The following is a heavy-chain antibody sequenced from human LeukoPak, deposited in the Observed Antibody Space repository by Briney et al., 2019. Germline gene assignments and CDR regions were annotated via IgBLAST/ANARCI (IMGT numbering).Heavy chain of an antibody. Sequence: ASVKVSFKASGYTFTGYYMHWVRQAPGQGLEWMGWINPNSGGTNYGQKFQGSVTMTRDMSISTAYIELSRLRSDDTAVYYCARRYSYGRHDAFDIWGQGTMVTVSS. CDR1: GYTFTGYY. V-gene: IGHV1-2*02. D-gene: IGHD5-18*01. J-gene: IGHJ3*02. CDR3: ARRYSYGRHDAFDI. CDR2: INPNSGGT.